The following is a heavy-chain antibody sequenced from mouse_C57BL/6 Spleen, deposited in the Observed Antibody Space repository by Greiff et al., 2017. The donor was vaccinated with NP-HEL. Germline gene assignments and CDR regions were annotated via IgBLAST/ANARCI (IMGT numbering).Heavy chain of an antibody. D-gene: IGHD4-1*01. CDR1: GYTFTSYW. CDR2: IDPSDSYT. J-gene: IGHJ4*01. V-gene: IGHV1-69*01. Sequence: QVQLQQPGAELVMPGASVKLSCKASGYTFTSYWMHWVKQRPGQGLEWIGEIDPSDSYTNYNQKFKGKSTLTVDKSSSTAYMQLSSLTSEDSAVYYCARMWDDAMDYWGQGTSVTFSS. CDR3: ARMWDDAMDY.